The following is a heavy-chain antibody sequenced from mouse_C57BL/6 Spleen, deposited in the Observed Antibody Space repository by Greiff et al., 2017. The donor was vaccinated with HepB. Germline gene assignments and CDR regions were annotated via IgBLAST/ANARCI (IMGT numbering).Heavy chain of an antibody. Sequence: EVMLVESGGGLVQPGGSLSLSCAASGFTFTDYYMSWVRQPPGKALEWLGFIRNKANGYTTEYSASVKGRFTISRDNSQSILYLQMHALRAEDSATYYCARPRTGLDWYFDVWGTGTTVTVSS. D-gene: IGHD4-1*01. J-gene: IGHJ1*03. CDR3: ARPRTGLDWYFDV. CDR1: GFTFTDYY. V-gene: IGHV7-3*01. CDR2: IRNKANGYTT.